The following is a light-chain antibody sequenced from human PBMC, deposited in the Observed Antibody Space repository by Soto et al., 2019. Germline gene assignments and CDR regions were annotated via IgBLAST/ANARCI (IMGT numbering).Light chain of an antibody. CDR2: LAS. CDR3: QQYAGPPTT. Sequence: DVVMTQSPLSLSVTPGESASISCRSSQSLLQTNGYNSVDWFLQKPGQSPRLLIYLASNRASGVPDRFSGSGSGTDFTLKISRVEAEDVGVYFCQQYAGPPTTFGQGTRLEIK. V-gene: IGKV2-28*01. CDR1: QSLLQTNGYNS. J-gene: IGKJ5*01.